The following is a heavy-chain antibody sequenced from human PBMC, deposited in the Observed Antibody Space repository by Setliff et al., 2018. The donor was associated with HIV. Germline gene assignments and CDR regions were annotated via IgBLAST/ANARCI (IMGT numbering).Heavy chain of an antibody. CDR3: ARFTVVVFGAGEPSWFDP. V-gene: IGHV4-30-4*08. CDR2: IHYKGNI. Sequence: SETLSLTCTVSGDSIISGDYYWSWIRQSPGKGPEWIGHIHYKGNIDYNASLKSRLAISSDTSKNQFSLNLSSVIAADTAIYFCARFTVVVFGAGEPSWFDPWGQGILVTVSS. J-gene: IGHJ5*02. D-gene: IGHD2-15*01. CDR1: GDSIISGDYY.